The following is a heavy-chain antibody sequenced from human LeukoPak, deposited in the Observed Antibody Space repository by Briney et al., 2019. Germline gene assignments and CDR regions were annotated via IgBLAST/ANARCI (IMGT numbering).Heavy chain of an antibody. J-gene: IGHJ4*02. V-gene: IGHV4-59*12. CDR1: GGSFSSYY. CDR3: ASLDRIAAAGTGY. CDR2: IYYSGST. Sequence: SETLSLTCAVYGGSFSSYYWSWIRQPPGKGLEWIGYIYYSGSTNYNPSLKSRVTISVDTSKNQFSLKLSSVTAADTAVYYCASLDRIAAAGTGYWGQGTLVTVSS. D-gene: IGHD6-13*01.